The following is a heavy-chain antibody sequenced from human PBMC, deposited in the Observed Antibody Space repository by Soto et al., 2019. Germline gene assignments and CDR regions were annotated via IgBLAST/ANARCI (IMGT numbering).Heavy chain of an antibody. CDR3: AKDPMVRGVRLDNWFDP. Sequence: ESGGGVVQPGRSLRLSCAASGFTFSSYGMHWVRQAPGKGLEWVAVISYDGSNKYYADSVKGRFTISRDNSKNTLYLQMNCLRAEDTAVYYCAKDPMVRGVRLDNWFDPWGQGTLVTVSS. CDR2: ISYDGSNK. CDR1: GFTFSSYG. V-gene: IGHV3-30*18. D-gene: IGHD3-10*01. J-gene: IGHJ5*02.